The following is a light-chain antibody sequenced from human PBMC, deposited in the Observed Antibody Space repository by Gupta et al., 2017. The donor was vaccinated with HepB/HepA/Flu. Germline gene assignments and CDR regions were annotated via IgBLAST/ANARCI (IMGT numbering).Light chain of an antibody. Sequence: QSVLTQPPSVSGAPGQRVTISCTGSSSNIGAGYDVHWYQQLPGTAPKLLIYGNSNRRSGVPDRFSGSKSGTSASLAITGLQAEDEADYYCQSYDSSLSGFLYVFGTGTKVTVL. CDR3: QSYDSSLSGFLYV. CDR2: GNS. CDR1: SSNIGAGYD. V-gene: IGLV1-40*01. J-gene: IGLJ1*01.